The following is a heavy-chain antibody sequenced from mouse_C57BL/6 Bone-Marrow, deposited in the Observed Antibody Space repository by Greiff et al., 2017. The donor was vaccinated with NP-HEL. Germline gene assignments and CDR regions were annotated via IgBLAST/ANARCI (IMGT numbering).Heavy chain of an antibody. CDR1: GFTFSDYG. Sequence: EVKLQESGAGLVKPGGSLKLSCAASGFTFSDYGMHWVRQAPEKGLEWVAYISSGSSATYYADTVKGQVTITRDNANNTLFLQMTSLRSEDTAVYYCARPGGFAYWGQGTLVTVSA. V-gene: IGHV5-17*01. J-gene: IGHJ3*01. CDR2: ISSGSSAT. CDR3: ARPGGFAY.